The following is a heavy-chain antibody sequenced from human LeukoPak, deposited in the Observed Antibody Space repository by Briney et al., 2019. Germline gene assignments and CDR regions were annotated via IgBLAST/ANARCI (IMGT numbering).Heavy chain of an antibody. V-gene: IGHV4-39*01. CDR1: SGSIGSSSNY. J-gene: IGHJ5*02. CDR3: ARASFNVVFGNWFDP. D-gene: IGHD2-8*01. CDR2: VYYSGST. Sequence: SETLSLTCTVSSGSIGSSSNYWGWIRQAGGKGLEWIGNVYYSGSTFYNPSLKSRVTISVDTSKNQFSLKLRSVTAADTAIYYCARASFNVVFGNWFDPWGQGTLVTVSS.